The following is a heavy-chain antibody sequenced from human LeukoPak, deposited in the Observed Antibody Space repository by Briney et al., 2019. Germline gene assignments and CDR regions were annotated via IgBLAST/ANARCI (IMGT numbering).Heavy chain of an antibody. J-gene: IGHJ6*02. CDR1: GFTFSSYA. CDR3: ARDRVQLWNYGMDV. V-gene: IGHV3-30-3*01. D-gene: IGHD1-1*01. CDR2: ISYHGNNE. Sequence: QPGGSLRLSCAASGFTFSSYAMHWVRQGPGKGLEWVGTISYHGNNEYYADSVKGRFTISRDNSKNTLYLQMNSLRTEDTAAYYCARDRVQLWNYGMDVWGQGTTVTVSS.